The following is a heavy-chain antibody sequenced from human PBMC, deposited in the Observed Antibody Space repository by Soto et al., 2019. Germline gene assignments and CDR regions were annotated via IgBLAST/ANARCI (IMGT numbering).Heavy chain of an antibody. V-gene: IGHV4-59*01. CDR3: ARVGAVAENYWYGVDV. CDR1: GGSISSYY. J-gene: IGHJ6*02. CDR2: IYYSGST. D-gene: IGHD6-19*01. Sequence: PSETLSLTCTVSGGSISSYYWNWIRQPPGKGLEWIGYIYYSGSTKYNPSLKSRVTISVDTSKNQFPLNLNSVTAADTAVYYCARVGAVAENYWYGVDVWGQGTTVTVSS.